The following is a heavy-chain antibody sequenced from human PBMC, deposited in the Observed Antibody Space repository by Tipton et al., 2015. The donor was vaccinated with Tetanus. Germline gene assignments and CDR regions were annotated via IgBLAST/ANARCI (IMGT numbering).Heavy chain of an antibody. Sequence: TLSLTCAVYGGSFSGYYWSWIRQPPGKGLEWIGEINHSGSTNYNPSLKSRVTISVDTSKNQFSLKLSSVTAEDTAVYYCARDSVSVRGSGSYRGGYWGQGTLVTVSS. D-gene: IGHD3-10*01. J-gene: IGHJ4*02. CDR3: ARDSVSVRGSGSYRGGY. V-gene: IGHV4-34*01. CDR1: GGSFSGYY. CDR2: INHSGST.